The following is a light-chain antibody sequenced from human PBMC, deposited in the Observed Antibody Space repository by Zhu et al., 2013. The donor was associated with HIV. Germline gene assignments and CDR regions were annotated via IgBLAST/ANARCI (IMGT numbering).Light chain of an antibody. CDR1: ENVGDD. J-gene: IGKJ1*01. CDR2: DVS. V-gene: IGKV3-11*01. Sequence: VLTQFPANPSLPPGERATLSCRTSENVGDDLAWYQQRPGQAPRLVIFDVSNRATGVPVRFSGSGSGTDFTLTVSSLEPEDFAVYYCQQRNNWPRTFGQGTKVEIK. CDR3: QQRNNWPRT.